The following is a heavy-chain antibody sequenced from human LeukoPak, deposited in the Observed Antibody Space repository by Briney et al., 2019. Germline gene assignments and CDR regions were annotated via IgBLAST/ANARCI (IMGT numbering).Heavy chain of an antibody. D-gene: IGHD1-26*01. CDR2: ISSSSSTI. CDR3: ARTRAKEGGDY. J-gene: IGHJ4*02. V-gene: IGHV3-48*04. Sequence: GGSLRLSCAASGFTFSSYSMNWVRQAPGKGLEWVSYISSSSSTIYYADSVKGRFTISRDNAKNSLYLQMNSLRAEDTAVYYCARTRAKEGGDYWGQGTLVTVSS. CDR1: GFTFSSYS.